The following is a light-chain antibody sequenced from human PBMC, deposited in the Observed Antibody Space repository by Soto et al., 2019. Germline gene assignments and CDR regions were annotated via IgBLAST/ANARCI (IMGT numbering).Light chain of an antibody. CDR1: QSVSSS. CDR2: GAS. Sequence: EIVLTQSPGTLSLSPGERATLSCRASQSVSSSLAWYQQTPGQAPRLLLYGASSRATGIPDRFSGSGSGTDFTLTISSLEPEDFAVYYCQQYYTSPFTFGPGPKVDIK. J-gene: IGKJ3*01. CDR3: QQYYTSPFT. V-gene: IGKV3-20*01.